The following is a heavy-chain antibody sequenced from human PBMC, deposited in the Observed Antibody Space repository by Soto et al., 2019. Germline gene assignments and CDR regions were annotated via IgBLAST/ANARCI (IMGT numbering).Heavy chain of an antibody. J-gene: IGHJ5*02. V-gene: IGHV4-59*01. D-gene: IGHD3-22*01. CDR1: GGSISSYY. CDR2: IYYSGST. Sequence: PSQTLSLTCTVSGGSISSYYWSWIRQPPGKGLEWIGYIYYSGSTNYNPSLKSRVTISVDTSKNQFSLKLSSVTAADTAVYYCARVLDYYDSSGYYLQYNWFDPLGQGTLVTVSS. CDR3: ARVLDYYDSSGYYLQYNWFDP.